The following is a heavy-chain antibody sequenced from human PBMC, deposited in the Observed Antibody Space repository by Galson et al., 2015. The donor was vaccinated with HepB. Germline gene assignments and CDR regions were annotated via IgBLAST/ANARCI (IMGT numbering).Heavy chain of an antibody. V-gene: IGHV3-30*03. D-gene: IGHD6-19*01. CDR1: EFSFRDYG. CDR2: ISYDGSNK. Sequence: SLRLSCAASEFSFRDYGMHWVRQAPGKGLEWVAVISYDGSNKYYADSVKGRFTISRDNSKNTLYLQMNSLRAEDKAVYYCARDSRGRVAGTPDYWGQGTLVTVSS. J-gene: IGHJ4*02. CDR3: ARDSRGRVAGTPDY.